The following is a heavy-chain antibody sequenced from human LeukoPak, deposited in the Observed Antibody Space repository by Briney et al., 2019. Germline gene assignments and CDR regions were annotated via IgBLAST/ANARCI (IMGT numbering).Heavy chain of an antibody. CDR1: GFTFSTYW. CDR2: ISGSGGST. CDR3: ARDRALPTSWYFDY. D-gene: IGHD2-2*01. Sequence: GGSLRLSCEVSGFTFSTYWMGWVRQAPGKGLEWVSAISGSGGSTYYADSVKGRFTISRDNSKNTLYLHMNSLRAEDTAVYYCARDRALPTSWYFDYWGQGTLVTVSS. V-gene: IGHV3-23*01. J-gene: IGHJ4*02.